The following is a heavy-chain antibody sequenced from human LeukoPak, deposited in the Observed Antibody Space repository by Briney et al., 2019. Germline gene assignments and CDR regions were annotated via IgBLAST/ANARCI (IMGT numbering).Heavy chain of an antibody. D-gene: IGHD3-22*01. CDR3: ARDEGYYDPTGLDY. Sequence: GASVKVSCKASGYTFTSYGISWVRQAPGQGLEWMGWISAYNGNTNYPQKVQGRVTMTTDTSTSTAYMELRSLRSDDTAVYYCARDEGYYDPTGLDYWSQGTLVTVSS. J-gene: IGHJ4*02. CDR2: ISAYNGNT. CDR1: GYTFTSYG. V-gene: IGHV1-18*01.